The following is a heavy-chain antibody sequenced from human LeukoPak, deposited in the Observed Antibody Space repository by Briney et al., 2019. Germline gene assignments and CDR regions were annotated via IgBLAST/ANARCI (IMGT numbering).Heavy chain of an antibody. V-gene: IGHV1-18*01. Sequence: ASVKVSCKASGYTFTSYGISWVRQAPGQGLEWMGWISAYNGNTNYAQKLQGRVTMTTDTSTSTAYMELSRLRSDDTAVYYCARGGYSYGYGNWFDPWGQGTLVTVSS. D-gene: IGHD5-18*01. CDR3: ARGGYSYGYGNWFDP. CDR2: ISAYNGNT. CDR1: GYTFTSYG. J-gene: IGHJ5*02.